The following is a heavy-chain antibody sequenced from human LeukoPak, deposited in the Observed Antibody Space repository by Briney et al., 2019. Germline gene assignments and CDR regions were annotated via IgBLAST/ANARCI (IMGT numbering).Heavy chain of an antibody. D-gene: IGHD1-26*01. CDR3: AGYSGSYHKFDY. Sequence: QSGGSLRLSCAASGFTFSSYWMHWVRQAPGKGLEWVSYISSSGSTIYYADSVKGRFTISRDNAKNSLYLQMNSLRAEDTAVYYCAGYSGSYHKFDYWGQGTLVTVSS. J-gene: IGHJ4*02. CDR1: GFTFSSYW. CDR2: ISSSGSTI. V-gene: IGHV3-48*04.